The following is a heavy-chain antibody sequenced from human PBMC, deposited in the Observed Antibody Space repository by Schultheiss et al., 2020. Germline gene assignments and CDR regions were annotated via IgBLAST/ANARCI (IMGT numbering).Heavy chain of an antibody. Sequence: GGSLRLSCAASGFTFSSYSMNWVRQAPGKGLEWVSYISSSSSTIYYADSVKGRFTISRDNAKNSLSLQMNSLRDEDTAMYYCAREKAYYYYGMDVWGQGTTVTGAS. CDR2: ISSSSSTI. CDR3: AREKAYYYYGMDV. CDR1: GFTFSSYS. V-gene: IGHV3-48*02. J-gene: IGHJ6*02.